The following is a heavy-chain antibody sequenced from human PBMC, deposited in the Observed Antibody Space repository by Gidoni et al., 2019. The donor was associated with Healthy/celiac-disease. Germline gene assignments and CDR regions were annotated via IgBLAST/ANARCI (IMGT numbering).Heavy chain of an antibody. CDR2: IYWNDDK. CDR1: GFSPSTSRVG. CDR3: ARQKNKYSSGWYGGCDY. J-gene: IGHJ4*02. V-gene: IGHV2-5*01. Sequence: QITLKESGPTLVKPTQTLTLTCTFSGFSPSTSRVGVGWIRQPPGKALEWLALIYWNDDKSYSPSLKSRLTITKDTSKNQVVLTMTNMDPVDTATYYCARQKNKYSSGWYGGCDYWGQGTLVTVPS. D-gene: IGHD6-19*01.